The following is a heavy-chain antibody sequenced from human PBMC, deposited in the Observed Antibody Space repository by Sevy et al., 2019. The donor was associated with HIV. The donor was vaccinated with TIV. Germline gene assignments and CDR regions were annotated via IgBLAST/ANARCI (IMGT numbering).Heavy chain of an antibody. J-gene: IGHJ4*02. CDR1: GYTLTKLS. CDR3: ATTKDYYDNSGDPFDY. D-gene: IGHD3-22*01. V-gene: IGHV1-24*01. Sequence: ASVKVSCKVSGYTLTKLSMHWVRQAPGKGLEWKGSFDPEDGETIDAQRFQGRLSMTEDTSTETAYMELSSLSSEDTAVYYCATTKDYYDNSGDPFDYWGQGSLVTVSS. CDR2: FDPEDGET.